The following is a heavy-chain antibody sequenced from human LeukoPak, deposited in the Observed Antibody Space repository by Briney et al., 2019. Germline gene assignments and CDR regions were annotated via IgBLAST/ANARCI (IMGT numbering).Heavy chain of an antibody. CDR3: ATGVHGIAAAGDYYFDY. Sequence: SETLSLTCAVYGGSLSGYYWNWIRQPPRKGLQWIGEINHSGSTNYNPSLKSRVTISLDTSKNQFSLKLSSVTAADTAVYYCATGVHGIAAAGDYYFDYWGQGTLVTVSS. D-gene: IGHD6-13*01. CDR2: INHSGST. V-gene: IGHV4-34*01. CDR1: GGSLSGYY. J-gene: IGHJ4*02.